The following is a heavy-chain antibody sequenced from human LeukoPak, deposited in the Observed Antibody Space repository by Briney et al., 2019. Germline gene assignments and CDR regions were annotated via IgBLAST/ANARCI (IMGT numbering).Heavy chain of an antibody. Sequence: GGSLRLSCAASGFTFSSYGMHWVRQAPGQGLDWVSSISSSSTYIYYADSVKGRFTISRDDAKNSLYLQMNSLRAEDTAVYYCARAPDRFLGDYWGQGTLVTVSS. V-gene: IGHV3-21*01. J-gene: IGHJ4*02. CDR3: ARAPDRFLGDY. D-gene: IGHD3-3*01. CDR1: GFTFSSYG. CDR2: ISSSSTYI.